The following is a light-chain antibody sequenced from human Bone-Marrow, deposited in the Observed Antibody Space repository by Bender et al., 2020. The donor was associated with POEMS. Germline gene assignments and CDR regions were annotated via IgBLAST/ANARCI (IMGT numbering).Light chain of an antibody. CDR2: SDN. J-gene: IGLJ3*02. V-gene: IGLV1-44*01. Sequence: QSVLTQPPSASGTPGQRVTISCSGSNSNIGTNAVNWYQQFPGPAPKLLIYSDNQRPSGVPDRFYAFRSGTSPSLALSGLQSEGEADYYCAAWDAGLSGGVFGGGTKLTVL. CDR1: NSNIGTNA. CDR3: AAWDAGLSGGV.